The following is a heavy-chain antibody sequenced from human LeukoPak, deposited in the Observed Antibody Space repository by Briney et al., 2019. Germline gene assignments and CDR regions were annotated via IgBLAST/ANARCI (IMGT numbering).Heavy chain of an antibody. CDR2: IYYSGST. Sequence: SETLSLTCTVSGGSISSYYWSWIRQPPGKGLEWIGYIYYSGSTNYNPSLKSRVTISVDTSKNQFSLKLSSETAADTAVYYCARVPAARFEVAFDIWGQGTMVTVSS. V-gene: IGHV4-59*01. D-gene: IGHD2-2*01. CDR1: GGSISSYY. CDR3: ARVPAARFEVAFDI. J-gene: IGHJ3*02.